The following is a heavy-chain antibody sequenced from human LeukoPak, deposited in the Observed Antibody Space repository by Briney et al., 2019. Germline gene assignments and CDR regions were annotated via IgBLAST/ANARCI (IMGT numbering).Heavy chain of an antibody. D-gene: IGHD3-10*01. CDR1: GFTLSIYD. Sequence: GGFLRLSCAASGFTLSIYDMHWVRQPPGKGLEWVSGIDIPGNTYYPDSVKGRFTMSRESAKNSLYLQMNSLRVGDTAVYYCARGGVFSGSGLYYFDYWGQGTLVTVSS. CDR3: ARGGVFSGSGLYYFDY. J-gene: IGHJ4*02. CDR2: IDIPGNT. V-gene: IGHV3-13*01.